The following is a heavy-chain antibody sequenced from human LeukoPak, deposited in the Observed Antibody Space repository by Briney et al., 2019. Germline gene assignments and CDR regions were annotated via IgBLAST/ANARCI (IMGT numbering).Heavy chain of an antibody. Sequence: GGSLRLSCAASGFTFSRYWMHWVRQAPGKGLLWVSRINSDGSSTYYADSVKGRFTTSRDNAKNALHLQTNSLTAEDTAVYYCVLDLFSSFAFDIWGQGTMVTVSS. CDR3: VLDLFSSFAFDI. D-gene: IGHD3/OR15-3a*01. CDR2: INSDGSST. J-gene: IGHJ3*02. CDR1: GFTFSRYW. V-gene: IGHV3-74*01.